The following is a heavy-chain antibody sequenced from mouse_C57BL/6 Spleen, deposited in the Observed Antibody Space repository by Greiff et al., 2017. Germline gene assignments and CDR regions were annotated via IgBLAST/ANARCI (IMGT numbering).Heavy chain of an antibody. CDR2: IDPSDSET. CDR1: GYTFTSYW. CDR3: ARGEAMDY. V-gene: IGHV1-52*01. J-gene: IGHJ4*01. Sequence: QVQLQQPGAELVRPGSSVKLSCKASGYTFTSYWMHWVKQGPIQGLEWIGNIDPSDSETHYTQKFKDKATLTVDKSSSTAYMQLSSLTSEDSAVYYCARGEAMDYWGQGTLVTVSS.